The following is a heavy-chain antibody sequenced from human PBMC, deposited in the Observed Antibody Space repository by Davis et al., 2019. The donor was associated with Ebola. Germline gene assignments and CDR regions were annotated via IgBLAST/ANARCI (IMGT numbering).Heavy chain of an antibody. CDR2: ISYDGSNK. Sequence: LSLTCAASGFTFSSYAMHWVRQAPGKGLEWVAVISYDGSNKYYADSVKGRFTISRDNSKNTLYLQMNSLRAEDTAVYYCARLPTRGQGYGMDVWGQGTTVTVSS. V-gene: IGHV3-30-3*01. CDR3: ARLPTRGQGYGMDV. CDR1: GFTFSSYA. J-gene: IGHJ6*02.